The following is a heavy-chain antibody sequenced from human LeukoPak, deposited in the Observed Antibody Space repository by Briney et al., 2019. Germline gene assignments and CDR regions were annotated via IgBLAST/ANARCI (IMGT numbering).Heavy chain of an antibody. CDR3: AREDYGGNSGFDY. CDR1: GGSVSSGSYY. D-gene: IGHD4-23*01. Sequence: PSETLSLTCTVSGGSVSSGSYYWNWIRQPPGKGLEWIGYIYYSGSTNYNPSLKSRVTISVDTSKNQFSLKLSSVTAADTAVYYCAREDYGGNSGFDYWGQGTLVTVSP. V-gene: IGHV4-61*01. J-gene: IGHJ4*02. CDR2: IYYSGST.